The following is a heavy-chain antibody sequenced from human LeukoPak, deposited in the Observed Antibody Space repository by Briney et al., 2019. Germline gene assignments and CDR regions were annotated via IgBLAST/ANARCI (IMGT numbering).Heavy chain of an antibody. J-gene: IGHJ3*01. V-gene: IGHV4-59*01. CDR3: ARESSS. CDR1: AGSSSSYY. D-gene: IGHD2-2*01. Sequence: SETMSPTSTLSAGSSSSYYWSWIRPPAGKGMEGIGYIHYMVSTTYNPSLNSRVTISVDTSKNQFSLKLSSVTAADTAVYYCARESSSWGQGTMVTVSS. CDR2: IHYMVST.